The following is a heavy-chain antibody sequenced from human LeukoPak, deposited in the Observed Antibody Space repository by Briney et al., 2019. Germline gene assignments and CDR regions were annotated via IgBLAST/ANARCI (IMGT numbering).Heavy chain of an antibody. CDR2: ISSGGGTR. J-gene: IGHJ5*02. V-gene: IGHV3-48*02. D-gene: IGHD1-1*01. Sequence: KSGGSLRLSCAASGFTFGSYAMSWVRQAPGKGLEWVSYISSGGGTRYYADSVKGRFTTSRDNAKNSLSLLMNSLRDEDTAVYYCATDSAGTAGLSWGQGTLVTVSS. CDR1: GFTFGSYA. CDR3: ATDSAGTAGLS.